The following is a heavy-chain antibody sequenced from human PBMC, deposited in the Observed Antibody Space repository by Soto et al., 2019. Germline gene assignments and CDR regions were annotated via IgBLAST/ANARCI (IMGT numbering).Heavy chain of an antibody. Sequence: SETLSLTCTVSGGSISSYYWSWIRQPPGKGLEWIGYIYYSGSTNYNPSLKSRVTISVDTSKNQFSLKLSSVTAADTAVYYCARGQLELLGFDHWGQGTLVTVSS. CDR1: GGSISSYY. D-gene: IGHD1-7*01. V-gene: IGHV4-59*01. CDR3: ARGQLELLGFDH. J-gene: IGHJ4*02. CDR2: IYYSGST.